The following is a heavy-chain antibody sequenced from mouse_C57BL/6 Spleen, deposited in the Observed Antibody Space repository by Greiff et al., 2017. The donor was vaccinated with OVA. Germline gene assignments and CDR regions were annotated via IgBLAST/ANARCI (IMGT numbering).Heavy chain of an antibody. V-gene: IGHV1-55*01. CDR1: GYTFTSYW. D-gene: IGHD2-2*01. J-gene: IGHJ4*01. CDR3: ARGSMVTAGMDY. Sequence: QVQLKQPGAELVKPGASVKMSCKASGYTFTSYWITWVKQRPGQGLEWIGDIYPGSGSTNYNEKFKSKATLTVDTSSSTAYMQLSSLTSEDSAVYYCARGSMVTAGMDYWGQGTSVTVSS. CDR2: IYPGSGST.